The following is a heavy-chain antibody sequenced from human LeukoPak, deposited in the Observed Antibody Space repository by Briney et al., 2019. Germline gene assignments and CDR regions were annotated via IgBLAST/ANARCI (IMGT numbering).Heavy chain of an antibody. CDR1: GYSISSGYY. J-gene: IGHJ4*02. Sequence: SETLSLTCAVSGYSISSGYYWGWIRQPPGKGLEWIGSIYHSGSTYYNPSLKSRVTISVDTSKNQFSLKLSSVTAADTVVYYCASKDYYDSSGYYYAYWGQGTLVTVSS. CDR3: ASKDYYDSSGYYYAY. CDR2: IYHSGST. V-gene: IGHV4-38-2*01. D-gene: IGHD3-22*01.